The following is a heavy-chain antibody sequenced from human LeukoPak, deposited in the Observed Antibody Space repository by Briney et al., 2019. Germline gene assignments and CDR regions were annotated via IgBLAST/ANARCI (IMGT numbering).Heavy chain of an antibody. J-gene: IGHJ4*02. Sequence: GGSLRLSCSASGFTFRSFAMHWVREAPGKGRAYVSAISSDGDTTYYADSVKGRFTISRDNSENTLYLQMSSLRIEDTAMYYCVKDHSGGYDYWGQGTPVTVSS. CDR2: ISSDGDTT. V-gene: IGHV3-64D*09. CDR3: VKDHSGGYDY. CDR1: GFTFRSFA. D-gene: IGHD3-22*01.